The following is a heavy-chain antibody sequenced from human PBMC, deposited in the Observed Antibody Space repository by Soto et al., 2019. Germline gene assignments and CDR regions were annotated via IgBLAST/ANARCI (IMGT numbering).Heavy chain of an antibody. CDR2: ISAYNGNT. D-gene: IGHD6-19*01. Sequence: ASVKVSCKASGYTFTSYGISRVRQAPGQGLEWMEWISAYNGNTNYAQKLQGRVTMTTDTSTSTAYMELRSLRSDDTAVFYCAREEGFSSSFYYYEDWGQGTLVTVSS. V-gene: IGHV1-18*04. CDR3: AREEGFSSSFYYYED. CDR1: GYTFTSYG. J-gene: IGHJ4*02.